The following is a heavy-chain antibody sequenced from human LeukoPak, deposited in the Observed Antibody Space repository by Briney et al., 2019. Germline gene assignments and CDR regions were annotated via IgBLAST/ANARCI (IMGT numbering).Heavy chain of an antibody. CDR2: IIPIFGTA. Sequence: SVKVSCKASGGTFSSYAISWVRQAPGQGLEWMGGIIPIFGTANYAQKFRGRVTITTDESTSTAYMELSSLRSEDTAVYYCARDKWSSSSEGFDYWGQGTLVTVSS. D-gene: IGHD6-6*01. CDR3: ARDKWSSSSEGFDY. V-gene: IGHV1-69*05. J-gene: IGHJ4*02. CDR1: GGTFSSYA.